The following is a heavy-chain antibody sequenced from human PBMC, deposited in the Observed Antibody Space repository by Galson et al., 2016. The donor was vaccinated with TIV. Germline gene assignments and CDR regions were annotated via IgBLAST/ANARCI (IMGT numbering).Heavy chain of an antibody. D-gene: IGHD6-19*01. Sequence: SLRLSCAASGFSVSNNHMSWVRQAPGKGLEWVSFISNEGQTQYRDSVKGRFTISRDNSKNTLYLQMKSLRVEDTAVYFCARSTSGWYGGRQWGQGTLVTVSS. CDR3: ARSTSGWYGGRQ. CDR1: GFSVSNNH. J-gene: IGHJ4*02. CDR2: ISNEGQT. V-gene: IGHV3-53*01.